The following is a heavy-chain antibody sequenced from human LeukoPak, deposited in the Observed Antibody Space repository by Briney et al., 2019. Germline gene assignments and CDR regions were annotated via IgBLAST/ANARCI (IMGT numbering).Heavy chain of an antibody. Sequence: ASVKVSCKASGYTFTSYGISWVRQAPGQGLEWMGWISAYNGNTNYAQKLQGRVTMTTDTSTSTAYMELRSLRSDDTAVYYCARVSGKCDILTGYPLYYYYMDVWGKGTTVTVSS. CDR1: GYTFTSYG. CDR3: ARVSGKCDILTGYPLYYYYMDV. CDR2: ISAYNGNT. V-gene: IGHV1-18*01. J-gene: IGHJ6*03. D-gene: IGHD3-9*01.